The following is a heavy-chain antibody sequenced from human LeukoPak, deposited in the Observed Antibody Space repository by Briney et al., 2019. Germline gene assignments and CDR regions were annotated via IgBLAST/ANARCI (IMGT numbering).Heavy chain of an antibody. Sequence: SETLSLTCTVSGGSISSSSDYWGWIRQPPGKGLGWIGSIYYSGSTYYNPSLKSRVTISVDTSKNQFSLKLSSVTAADTAVYYCARRHYYDSSGYSLFDPWGQGTLVTVSS. J-gene: IGHJ5*02. D-gene: IGHD3-22*01. CDR2: IYYSGST. CDR3: ARRHYYDSSGYSLFDP. V-gene: IGHV4-39*01. CDR1: GGSISSSSDY.